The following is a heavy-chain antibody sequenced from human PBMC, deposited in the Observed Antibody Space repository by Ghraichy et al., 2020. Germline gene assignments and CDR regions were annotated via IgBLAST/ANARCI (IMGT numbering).Heavy chain of an antibody. CDR3: ARVIYGSGSYGEYYFDY. CDR2: ISSSSSTI. Sequence: GGSLRLSCAASGFTFSSYSMNWVRQAPGKGLEWVSYISSSSSTIYYADSVKGRFTISRDNAKNSLYLQMNSLRDEDTAVYYCARVIYGSGSYGEYYFDYWGQGTLVTVSS. CDR1: GFTFSSYS. J-gene: IGHJ4*02. D-gene: IGHD3-10*01. V-gene: IGHV3-48*02.